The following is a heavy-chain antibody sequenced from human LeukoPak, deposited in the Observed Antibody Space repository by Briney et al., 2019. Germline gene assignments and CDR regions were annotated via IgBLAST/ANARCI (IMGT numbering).Heavy chain of an antibody. CDR1: GFTFSNNG. CDR2: MSYDGSSK. J-gene: IGHJ4*02. CDR3: ARDTAVTGFDF. V-gene: IGHV3-30*03. Sequence: GGSLRLSCAASGFTFSNNGMHWVRQAPGKGLEWLAVMSYDGSSKYYTDSVKGRFTISRDSSKNTLYLQMNNLRLEDTAVYFCARDTAVTGFDFWGQGSLVTVSS. D-gene: IGHD6-19*01.